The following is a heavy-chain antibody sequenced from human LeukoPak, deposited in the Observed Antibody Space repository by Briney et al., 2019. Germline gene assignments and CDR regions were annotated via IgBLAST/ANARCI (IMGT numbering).Heavy chain of an antibody. Sequence: ASVKVSCKASGYTFTDYYLHWVRQAPGQGLEWMGRINPNSGGTKYAQKFQGRVTMTRDTSISTAYMDLSRLRSDDTAVYYCARRFRCSSSSCYGRDYYYYYGMDVWGKGTTVTVSS. J-gene: IGHJ6*04. CDR2: INPNSGGT. CDR1: GYTFTDYY. V-gene: IGHV1-2*06. CDR3: ARRFRCSSSSCYGRDYYYYYGMDV. D-gene: IGHD2-2*01.